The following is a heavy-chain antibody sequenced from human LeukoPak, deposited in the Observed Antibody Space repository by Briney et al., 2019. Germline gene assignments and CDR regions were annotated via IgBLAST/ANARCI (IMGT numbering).Heavy chain of an antibody. V-gene: IGHV4-34*01. D-gene: IGHD5-24*01. CDR1: GGSISSYY. J-gene: IGHJ4*02. CDR2: INHSGST. CDR3: ARDRRRDGYKNTQRGYYFDY. Sequence: PSETLSLTCTVSGGSISSYYWSWIRQPPGKGLEWIGEINHSGSTNYNPSLKSRVTISVDTSKNQFSLKLSSVTAADTAVYYCARDRRRDGYKNTQRGYYFDYWGQGTLVTVSS.